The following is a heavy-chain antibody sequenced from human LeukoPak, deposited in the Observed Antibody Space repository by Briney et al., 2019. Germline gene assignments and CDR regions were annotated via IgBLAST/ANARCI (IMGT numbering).Heavy chain of an antibody. D-gene: IGHD5-18*01. Sequence: GSSVKVSCKASRYTFTYRYLHWVRQAPGQALEWMGWITPFNGNTNYAQKFQDRVTITRDRSMSTAYMELSSLRSEDTAMYYCASTNVDTAMVTWGQGTLVTVSS. V-gene: IGHV1-45*02. CDR2: ITPFNGNT. CDR3: ASTNVDTAMVT. J-gene: IGHJ5*02. CDR1: RYTFTYRY.